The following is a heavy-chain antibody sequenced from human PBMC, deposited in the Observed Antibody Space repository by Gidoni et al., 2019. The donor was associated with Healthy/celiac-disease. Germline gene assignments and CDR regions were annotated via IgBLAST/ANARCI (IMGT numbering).Heavy chain of an antibody. Sequence: QVQLVQSGAEVKKPGSSVKVSCKASGGTFSSYANSWVRQAPGQGLEWMGRIIPILGIANYAQKFLGRVTITADKSTSTAYMELSSLRSEDTAVYYCARDEGGYCSSTSCYPFDYWGQGTLVTVSS. D-gene: IGHD2-2*01. J-gene: IGHJ4*02. CDR3: ARDEGGYCSSTSCYPFDY. V-gene: IGHV1-69*04. CDR1: GGTFSSYA. CDR2: IIPILGIA.